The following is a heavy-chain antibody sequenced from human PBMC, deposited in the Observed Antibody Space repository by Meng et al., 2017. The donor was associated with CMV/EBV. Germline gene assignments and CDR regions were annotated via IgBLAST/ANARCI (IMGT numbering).Heavy chain of an antibody. D-gene: IGHD3-3*01. J-gene: IGHJ5*02. CDR3: ARLTKYYDFWSGYYTYWFDP. Sequence: GESLKISCTASGFTFGDYAMSWVRQAPGKGLEWVSVIYSGGSTYYADSVKGRFTISRDNSKNTLYLQMNSLRAEDTAVYYCARLTKYYDFWSGYYTYWFDPWGQGTLVTVSS. V-gene: IGHV3-53*01. CDR1: GFTFGDYA. CDR2: IYSGGST.